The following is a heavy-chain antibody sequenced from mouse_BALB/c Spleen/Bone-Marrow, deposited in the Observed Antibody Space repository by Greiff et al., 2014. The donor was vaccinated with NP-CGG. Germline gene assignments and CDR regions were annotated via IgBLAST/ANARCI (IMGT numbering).Heavy chain of an antibody. CDR3: ARWDFGNHYAMDY. CDR2: ISYSGTT. CDR1: GDSITSGF. Sequence: VKLVESGPSVVKPSQTLSLTCSVTGDSITSGFWKWIRKFPGYKLVYMGYISYSGTTYYNPSLKSRISFTRDTSKNQYYLQLISVTTEDTATYFCARWDFGNHYAMDYWGQGTSVTVSS. V-gene: IGHV3-8*02. D-gene: IGHD2-1*01. J-gene: IGHJ4*01.